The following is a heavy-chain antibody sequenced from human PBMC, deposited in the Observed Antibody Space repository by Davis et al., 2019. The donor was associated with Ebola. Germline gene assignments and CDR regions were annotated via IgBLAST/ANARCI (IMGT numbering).Heavy chain of an antibody. D-gene: IGHD1-14*01. CDR1: GFSSGTYG. V-gene: IGHV3-30*03. CDR2: LSYDGSHT. CDR3: ARDVAGRAGY. Sequence: PGGSLRLSCTAFGFSSGTYGMHWVRQAPGKGLEWVQNLSYDGSHTVSIDSVRGRFTISRDNAKNTLFLQMNSLRADDTAVYYCARDVAGRAGYWGQGTLVTVSS. J-gene: IGHJ4*02.